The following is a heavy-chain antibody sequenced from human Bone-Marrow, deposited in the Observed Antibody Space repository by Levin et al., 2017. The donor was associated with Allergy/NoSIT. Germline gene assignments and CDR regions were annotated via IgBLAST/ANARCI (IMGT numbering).Heavy chain of an antibody. Sequence: GSLRLSCTVSGGSISSYYWSWIRQPPGKGLEWIAYIYYTGSTNYNPSLKSRVTISLDTPKNQFSLKLSSVTAADTAVYYCARSRRLPPHQLDPWGQGTLVTVSS. CDR2: IYYTGST. CDR3: ARSRRLPPHQLDP. J-gene: IGHJ5*02. CDR1: GGSISSYY. D-gene: IGHD3-16*01. V-gene: IGHV4-59*01.